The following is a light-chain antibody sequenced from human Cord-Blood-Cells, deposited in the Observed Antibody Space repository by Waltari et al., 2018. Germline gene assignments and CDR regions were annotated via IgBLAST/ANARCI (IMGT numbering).Light chain of an antibody. CDR2: DAS. Sequence: EIVLTQSPATLSLSPGEKATLSCRASQSVSSYLAWYQQKPGQAPRLLIYDASNRATGIPARFSGSGSVTDLTLTIRSVEAEDVAVYYYHQRSNWPPVTFGPGTKVDIK. CDR3: HQRSNWPPVT. V-gene: IGKV3-11*01. CDR1: QSVSSY. J-gene: IGKJ3*01.